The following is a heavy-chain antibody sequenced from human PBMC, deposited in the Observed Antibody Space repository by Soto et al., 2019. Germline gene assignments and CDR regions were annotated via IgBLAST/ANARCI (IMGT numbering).Heavy chain of an antibody. J-gene: IGHJ4*02. V-gene: IGHV3-7*01. CDR2: IKQDGSEK. Sequence: GGSLRLSCAASGFTFSGYWMSWLRQAPGKGLEWVANIKQDGSEKYFLDSVKGRFGISRDNAEKSLYLQMDSLRVDDTAVYYCARDASGWSQYWGQGTLVTVSS. D-gene: IGHD6-19*01. CDR1: GFTFSGYW. CDR3: ARDASGWSQY.